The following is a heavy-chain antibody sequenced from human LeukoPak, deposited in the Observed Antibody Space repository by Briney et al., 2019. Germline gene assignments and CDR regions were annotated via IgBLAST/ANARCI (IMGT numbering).Heavy chain of an antibody. D-gene: IGHD6-19*01. CDR1: GYTFSIFG. V-gene: IGHV1-18*01. J-gene: IGHJ4*02. CDR2: ISAFNGNS. Sequence: ASVKVSCKASGYTFSIFGIGWVRQAPGQRPEWMGWISAFNGNSEYPQKLQDRVTVTIETSTNIAYMELRNLRPDDTAVYYCARSFIAEAATAYDYWGQGTLVIVSS. CDR3: ARSFIAEAATAYDY.